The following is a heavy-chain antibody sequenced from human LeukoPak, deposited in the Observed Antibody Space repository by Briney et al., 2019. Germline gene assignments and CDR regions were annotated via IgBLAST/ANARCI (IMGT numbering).Heavy chain of an antibody. J-gene: IGHJ4*02. CDR2: IYYRGSN. D-gene: IGHD2-2*01. V-gene: IGHV4-59*11. CDR1: GVSNSILY. CDR3: ARVGVPADRRVYYFDY. Sequence: PSDTLSLTCTLSGVSNSILYWLCIPQPPGRGLEWIGNIYYRGSNNYNPSLKSRLTISVDASKNQLSLKLSSVTAADTAVYYCARVGVPADRRVYYFDYWGQGTLVTVSS.